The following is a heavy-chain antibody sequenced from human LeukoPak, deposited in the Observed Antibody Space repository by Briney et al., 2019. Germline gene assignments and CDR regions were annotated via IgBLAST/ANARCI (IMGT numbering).Heavy chain of an antibody. V-gene: IGHV4-59*01. J-gene: IGHJ4*02. CDR1: GGSISSYY. CDR3: ARGGCNSASCYMALFDY. D-gene: IGHD2-2*02. Sequence: SETLSLTCTVSGGSISSYYWSWIRQPPGKGLEWIGYIYYSGSTNYNPSLKSRVTISVDTSKNQFSLKLSSVTAADTAVYYCARGGCNSASCYMALFDYWGQGTLVTVSS. CDR2: IYYSGST.